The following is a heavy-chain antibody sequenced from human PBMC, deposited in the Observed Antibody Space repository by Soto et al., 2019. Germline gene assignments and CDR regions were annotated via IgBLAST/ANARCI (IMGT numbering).Heavy chain of an antibody. Sequence: SETLSLTCTVSGGSIGSGAYYWSWIRQHPGKGLEWIGYIYDSGSTYYKPSLKSRVSISLDTSKNQFSLKLSSVTAADTAVYYCARVDFGDENWFDPWGQGTQVTVSS. V-gene: IGHV4-31*03. D-gene: IGHD4-17*01. CDR3: ARVDFGDENWFDP. CDR1: GGSIGSGAYY. J-gene: IGHJ5*02. CDR2: IYDSGST.